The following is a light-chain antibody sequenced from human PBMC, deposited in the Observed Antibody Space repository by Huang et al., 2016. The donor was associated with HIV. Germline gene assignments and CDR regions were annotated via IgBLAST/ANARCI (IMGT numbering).Light chain of an antibody. CDR3: QQYGSSPPKLT. CDR2: GAS. V-gene: IGKV3-20*01. CDR1: QSVSSSY. Sequence: EIVLTQSPGTLSLSPGERATLSCRASQSVSSSYLAWYQQKPGQAPRLLIYGASSKATGIPDRFSGSGSGTDFTLTISRLEPEDFVVYYCQQYGSSPPKLTFGGGTKVEI. J-gene: IGKJ4*01.